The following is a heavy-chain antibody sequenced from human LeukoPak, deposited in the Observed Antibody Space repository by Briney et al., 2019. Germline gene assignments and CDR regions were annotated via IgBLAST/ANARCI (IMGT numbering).Heavy chain of an antibody. CDR3: ARAHGSCSGGSCET. CDR1: GGSISSGDYY. D-gene: IGHD2-15*01. Sequence: SQTLSLTCTVSGGSISSGDYYWSWIRQPPGKGLEWIGYIYYSGSTYYNPSLKSRVTISVDTSKNQFSLKLSSVTAADTGVYYCARAHGSCSGGSCETWGQGTLVTVSS. J-gene: IGHJ4*02. V-gene: IGHV4-30-4*08. CDR2: IYYSGST.